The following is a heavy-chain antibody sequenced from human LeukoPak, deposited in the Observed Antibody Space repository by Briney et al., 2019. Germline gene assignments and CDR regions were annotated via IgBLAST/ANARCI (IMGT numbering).Heavy chain of an antibody. D-gene: IGHD3-10*01. J-gene: IGHJ6*03. V-gene: IGHV4-34*01. CDR3: ARQGGKVRGVTYYYYYYYMDV. CDR1: GGSFSGYY. Sequence: PSETLSLTCAVYGGSFSGYYWSWIRQPPGKGLEWIGEINHSGSTNYNPSLKSRVTISVDTSKNQFSLKLSSVTAAHTAVYYCARQGGKVRGVTYYYYYYYMDVWGKGTTVTVSS. CDR2: INHSGST.